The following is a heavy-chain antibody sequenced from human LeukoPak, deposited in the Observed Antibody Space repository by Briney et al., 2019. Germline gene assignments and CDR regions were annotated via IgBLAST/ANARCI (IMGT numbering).Heavy chain of an antibody. Sequence: GGSLRLSCAASGFTFNDAWMNWVRQAPGKGLEWVGRIKSKNVGGTTDYAAPVKGRFTISRDDSKNTVYLQMNSLKIGDTAVYYCTSHAAFDPWGQGTLVTVSS. V-gene: IGHV3-15*01. CDR1: GFTFNDAW. CDR3: TSHAAFDP. J-gene: IGHJ5*02. CDR2: IKSKNVGGTT.